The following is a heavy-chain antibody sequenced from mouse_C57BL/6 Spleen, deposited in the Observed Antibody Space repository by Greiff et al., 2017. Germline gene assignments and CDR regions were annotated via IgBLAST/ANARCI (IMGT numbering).Heavy chain of an antibody. CDR1: GYSITSGYY. CDR3: ARGSSGYGFAY. CDR2: ISYDGSN. Sequence: EVKLMESGPGLVKPSQSLSLTCSVTGYSITSGYYWNWIRQFPGNILEWMGYISYDGSNNYNPSLKNRISITRDTSKNLFFLKLNSVTTEDTATYCCARGSSGYGFAYWGQGTLVTVSA. V-gene: IGHV3-6*01. J-gene: IGHJ3*01. D-gene: IGHD3-2*02.